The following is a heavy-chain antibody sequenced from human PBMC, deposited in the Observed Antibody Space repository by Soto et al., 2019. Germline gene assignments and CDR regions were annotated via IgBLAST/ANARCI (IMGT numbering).Heavy chain of an antibody. CDR1: GNTFTGYY. V-gene: IGHV1-2*02. J-gene: IGHJ6*02. CDR2: INPNSGGT. D-gene: IGHD1-1*01. Sequence: ASVKVSCKASGNTFTGYYMHWVGPAPGQGLEWMGWINPNSGGTNCAQKCQGRVTMTRDTSISTAYMELSRLRSDDTAVYYCARAATNWNDVYSYYGMDVRGQGTTVTVSS. CDR3: ARAATNWNDVYSYYGMDV.